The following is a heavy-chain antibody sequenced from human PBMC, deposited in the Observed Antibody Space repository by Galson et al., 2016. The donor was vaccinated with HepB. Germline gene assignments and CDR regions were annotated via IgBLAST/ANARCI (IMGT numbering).Heavy chain of an antibody. J-gene: IGHJ4*02. CDR1: GFAFSDTW. D-gene: IGHD3-10*02. CDR2: VKRETEGGTS. V-gene: IGHV3-15*01. CDR3: ATVSGGIPFM. Sequence: SLRLSCAASGFAFSDTWMSWVRQAPGKGLEWVGRVKRETEGGTSDCAAPVKGRFTISRDDSKKTVYLQMNSLKTDDTAVYYCATVSGGIPFMWGQGALVTVSS.